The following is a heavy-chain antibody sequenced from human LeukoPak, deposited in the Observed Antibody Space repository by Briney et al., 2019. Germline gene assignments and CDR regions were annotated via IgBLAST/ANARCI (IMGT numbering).Heavy chain of an antibody. CDR3: AKQLGYCSDGSCYFPY. CDR2: INWNGGST. D-gene: IGHD2-15*01. Sequence: GGSLRLSCAASGFIFDDYGMSWVRQAPGKGLEWVSGINWNGGSTGYADSVKGRFTISRDNAKNSLYLQMNSLGAEDTAVYYCAKQLGYCSDGSCYFPYWGQGTLVTVSS. V-gene: IGHV3-20*04. J-gene: IGHJ4*02. CDR1: GFIFDDYG.